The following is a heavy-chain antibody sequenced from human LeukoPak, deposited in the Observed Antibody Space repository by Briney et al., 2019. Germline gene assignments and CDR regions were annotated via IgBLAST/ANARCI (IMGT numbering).Heavy chain of an antibody. CDR2: IYSGGST. CDR3: ARTRGGNWNYDTYYYYYGMDV. CDR1: GFTVSGNY. V-gene: IGHV3-53*01. D-gene: IGHD1-7*01. Sequence: GGSLRLSCAASGFTVSGNYMSWVRQAPGKGLEWVSIIYSGGSTYYADSVKGRFTISRDNSKNTLYLQLNSLRAEDTAVYYCARTRGGNWNYDTYYYYYGMDVWGQGTTVTVSS. J-gene: IGHJ6*02.